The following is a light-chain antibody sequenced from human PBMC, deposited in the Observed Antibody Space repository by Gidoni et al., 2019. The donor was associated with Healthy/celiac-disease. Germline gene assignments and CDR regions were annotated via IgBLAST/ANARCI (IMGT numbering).Light chain of an antibody. CDR1: QTVSGTY. CDR3: QQCGSSPWT. V-gene: IGKV3-20*01. J-gene: IGKJ1*01. Sequence: DIVLTQSPGILSLSPGERATLSCRASQTVSGTYLAWYQQKPGQAPRLLIYGASIRATGIPDRFSGSGSGTDFTLTISRLEPEDFAVYYCQQCGSSPWTFGQGTNVEIK. CDR2: GAS.